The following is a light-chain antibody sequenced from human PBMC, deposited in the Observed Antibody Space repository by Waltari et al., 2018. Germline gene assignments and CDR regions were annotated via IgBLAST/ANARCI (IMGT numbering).Light chain of an antibody. Sequence: QSALTQPASVSGSPGQSITISCPGTRSAVGSYNLFTWFQQYPGKAPKLIVYEDSKRPSGVSNRFSVSKSGNTASLTISGLQAEDEASYYCSSYAGRSLFVFGTGTDVTLL. J-gene: IGLJ1*01. CDR2: EDS. CDR3: SSYAGRSLFV. V-gene: IGLV2-23*01. CDR1: RSAVGSYNL.